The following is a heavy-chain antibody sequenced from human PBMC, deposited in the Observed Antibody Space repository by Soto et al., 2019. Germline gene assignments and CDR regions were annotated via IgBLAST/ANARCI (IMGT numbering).Heavy chain of an antibody. CDR3: ARVSYSSGWYVGNFDS. CDR2: TSYDGSEK. V-gene: IGHV3-30-3*01. J-gene: IGHJ4*02. Sequence: PGGSLRLSCAASGFTFNTFAMHWVRQAPGNGLEWVAATSYDGSEKYYADSVKGRFTISRDNSKNTLFLQMSSLTVEDTAVYYCARVSYSSGWYVGNFDSWGQGT. CDR1: GFTFNTFA. D-gene: IGHD6-19*01.